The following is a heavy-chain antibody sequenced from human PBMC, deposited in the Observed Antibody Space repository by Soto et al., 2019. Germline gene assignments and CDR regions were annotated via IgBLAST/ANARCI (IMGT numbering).Heavy chain of an antibody. V-gene: IGHV1-69*06. J-gene: IGHJ6*02. CDR3: ARDLPSLEVRSSGMDV. D-gene: IGHD3-10*01. CDR2: ITPVIGTP. Sequence: VQLLESGAEVKKPGSSVKVSCKVSGGTFSSYRISWVRQAPGQGLEWMGGITPVIGTPDYAQKFRGRVTVTADRSTSTAYMELSRLRSEDTAVYYCARDLPSLEVRSSGMDVWGQGTTVTVSS. CDR1: GGTFSSYR.